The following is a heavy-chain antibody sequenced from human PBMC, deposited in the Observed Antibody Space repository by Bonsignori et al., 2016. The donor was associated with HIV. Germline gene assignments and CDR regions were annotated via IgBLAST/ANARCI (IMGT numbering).Heavy chain of an antibody. CDR2: INHSGST. CDR1: GGSFSGYY. V-gene: IGHV4-34*01. J-gene: IGHJ4*02. Sequence: SETLSLTCAVYGGSFSGYYWSWIRQPPGKGLEWIGEINHSGSTNYNPSLKSRVTISVDTSKNQFSLKLSSVTAADTAVYYCARGSVLSAIAVAGGDLDYWGQGTLVTVSS. D-gene: IGHD6-19*01. CDR3: ARGSVLSAIAVAGGDLDY.